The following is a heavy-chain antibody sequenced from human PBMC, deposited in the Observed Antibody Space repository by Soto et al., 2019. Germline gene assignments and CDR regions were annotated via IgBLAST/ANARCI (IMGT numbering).Heavy chain of an antibody. CDR1: SGPSSSHN. J-gene: IGHJ6*02. Sequence: QVHLQQSGPGLVKPSETLSLTCTVPSGPSSSHNWGWIRQSPGRGLEWIGYVYNTGGTSYNPSLTSRVTISADTSANHISLTLSSVTAADTAIYYCVRQGIGNLHGLVDVWGQGTTVSVSS. V-gene: IGHV4-59*08. CDR3: VRQGIGNLHGLVDV. CDR2: VYNTGGT. D-gene: IGHD1-1*01.